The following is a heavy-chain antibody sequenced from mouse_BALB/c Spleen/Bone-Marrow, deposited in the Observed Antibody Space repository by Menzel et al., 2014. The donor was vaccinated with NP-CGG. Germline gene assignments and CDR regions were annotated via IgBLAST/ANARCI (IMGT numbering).Heavy chain of an antibody. CDR3: ARGGTTATWYFDV. CDR2: IDPANGNT. D-gene: IGHD1-2*01. J-gene: IGHJ1*01. V-gene: IGHV14-3*02. Sequence: EVKLQESGAELVKPGASVKLSCTASGFNIKDTYMHWVKQRPEQGLEWIGRIDPANGNTKYDPKFQGKATITADTSSNTAYLQLSSLTSEDTAVYYCARGGTTATWYFDVRGAGTTVTVSS. CDR1: GFNIKDTY.